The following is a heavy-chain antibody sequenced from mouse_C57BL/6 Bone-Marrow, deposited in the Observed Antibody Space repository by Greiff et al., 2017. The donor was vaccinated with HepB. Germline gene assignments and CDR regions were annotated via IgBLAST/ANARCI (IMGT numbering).Heavy chain of an antibody. V-gene: IGHV1-69*01. Sequence: VQLQQPGAELVLPGASVKLSCKASGYTFTSYWMHWVKQRPGQGLEWIGEIDPSASYTTSNQKFKGKSTLTVAKSSSSADMQLSSLTSEDSAVYYCARKGLYAMDNWDQGTSVTVSA. CDR2: IDPSASYT. J-gene: IGHJ4*01. CDR3: ARKGLYAMDN. D-gene: IGHD3-1*01. CDR1: GYTFTSYW.